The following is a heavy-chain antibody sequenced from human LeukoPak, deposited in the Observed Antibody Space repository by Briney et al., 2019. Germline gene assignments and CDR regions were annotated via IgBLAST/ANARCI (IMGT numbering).Heavy chain of an antibody. Sequence: PSRSLSLTCAVYVGSFSGYYWGGSRQPPGKGRGWIGGINHSGSTNYNPSLKSRVTISVDTSKTPFPLTPTSVTAADTAVYYSARAREGIAAAGINCCYYYMDVWGKGTTVTISS. V-gene: IGHV4-34*01. CDR3: ARAREGIAAAGINCCYYYMDV. CDR1: VGSFSGYY. D-gene: IGHD6-13*01. CDR2: INHSGST. J-gene: IGHJ6*03.